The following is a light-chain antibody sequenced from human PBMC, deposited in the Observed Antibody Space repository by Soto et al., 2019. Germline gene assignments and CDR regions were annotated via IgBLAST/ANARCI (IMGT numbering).Light chain of an antibody. CDR2: LNSDGSH. J-gene: IGLJ2*01. Sequence: QLVLTQSPSASASLGASVKLTCTLSSRHSNYAIAWHQQQPEKGPRFLMKLNSDGSHSKGDGIPDRFSGSSSGAERYLTISTLQSEDEADYYCQTWVTGIHIFGGGTKVTVL. CDR3: QTWVTGIHI. CDR1: SRHSNYA. V-gene: IGLV4-69*01.